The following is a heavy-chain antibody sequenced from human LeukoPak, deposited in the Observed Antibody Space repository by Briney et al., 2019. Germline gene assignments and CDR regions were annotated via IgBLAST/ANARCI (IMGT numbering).Heavy chain of an antibody. CDR1: GFTFNSFA. Sequence: PGGSLRLSCAASGFTFNSFAMNWVRQAPGKGLEWVSSINSDGSSTSYADSVKGRFTISRDNAKNTLYLQMNSLRAEDTAVYYCARGGAAMAYYWGQGTLVTVSS. J-gene: IGHJ4*02. D-gene: IGHD5-18*01. CDR3: ARGGAAMAYY. V-gene: IGHV3-74*01. CDR2: INSDGSST.